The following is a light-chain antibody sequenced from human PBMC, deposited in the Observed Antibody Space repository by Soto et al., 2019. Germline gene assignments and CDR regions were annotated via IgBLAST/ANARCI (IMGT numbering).Light chain of an antibody. CDR1: QSVSSSY. CDR3: QQYGSSRGFT. Sequence: EIVLTQSPGTLSLSPGERATLSCRASQSVSSSYLAWYQQKPGQAPRLLIYGASGRATGTPDRFSGSGSGTDFTLTISRLEPEDFAVYYCQQYGSSRGFTFGPGTKVAIK. CDR2: GAS. V-gene: IGKV3-20*01. J-gene: IGKJ3*01.